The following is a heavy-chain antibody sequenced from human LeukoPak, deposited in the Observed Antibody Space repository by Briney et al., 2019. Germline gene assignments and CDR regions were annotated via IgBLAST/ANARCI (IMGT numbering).Heavy chain of an antibody. D-gene: IGHD1-26*01. CDR3: ARLKVSGSYPPAFDH. Sequence: ASVKVSCKASGYTFTSYGISWVRQAPGQGLEWMGWISAYNGNTNYAQKLQGRVTMTTDTSTSTAYMELRSLRSDDTAVYYCARLKVSGSYPPAFDHWGQGTLVTVSS. V-gene: IGHV1-18*01. CDR1: GYTFTSYG. CDR2: ISAYNGNT. J-gene: IGHJ4*02.